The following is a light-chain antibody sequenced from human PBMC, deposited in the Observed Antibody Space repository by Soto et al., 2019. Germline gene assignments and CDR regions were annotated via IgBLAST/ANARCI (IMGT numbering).Light chain of an antibody. CDR2: SNN. CDR1: SSNIGSNT. CDR3: ATWDDSLKGYV. Sequence: QSVLTQPPSASGTPGQRVTISCSGSSSNIGSNTVTWYQQLPGAAPTVLIHSNNQRPSGVPDRFSGSKSGTSASLAISGLQSDDEADYYCATWDDSLKGYVFGTGTKVTVL. V-gene: IGLV1-44*01. J-gene: IGLJ1*01.